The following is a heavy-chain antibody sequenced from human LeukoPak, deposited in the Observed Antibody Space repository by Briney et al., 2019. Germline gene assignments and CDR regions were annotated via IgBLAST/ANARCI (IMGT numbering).Heavy chain of an antibody. CDR1: GFTFSSYE. CDR2: ISSSGSTI. J-gene: IGHJ4*02. V-gene: IGHV3-48*03. CDR3: ASTHYYDSSGSFDY. Sequence: GGSLRLSCAASGFTFSSYEMNWVRQAPGKGLEWVSYISSSGSTIYYADSVKGRFTISRDNAKNSLCLQMNSLRAEDTAVYYCASTHYYDSSGSFDYWGQGTLVTVSS. D-gene: IGHD3-22*01.